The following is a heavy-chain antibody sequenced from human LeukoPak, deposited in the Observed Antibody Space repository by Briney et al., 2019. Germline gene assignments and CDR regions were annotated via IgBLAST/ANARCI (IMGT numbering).Heavy chain of an antibody. V-gene: IGHV4-30-4*01. CDR2: IYYSGST. CDR1: GGSISSGDYY. D-gene: IGHD3-22*01. CDR3: ARELTTAYYYDSSGWYNWFDP. J-gene: IGHJ5*02. Sequence: SQTLSLTCTVSGGSISSGDYYWSWIRQPPGKGLEWIGYIYYSGSTYYNPSLKSRVTISVDTSKNQFSLKLSSVTAADTAVYYCARELTTAYYYDSSGWYNWFDPWGQGTLVTVSS.